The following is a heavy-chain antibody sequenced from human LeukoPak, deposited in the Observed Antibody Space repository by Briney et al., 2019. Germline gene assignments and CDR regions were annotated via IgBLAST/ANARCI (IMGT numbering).Heavy chain of an antibody. D-gene: IGHD3-16*01. CDR3: ARGTMAPDY. Sequence: SGGSLRPSCATSGFTFSSYGMSWVRQAPGKGLEWVSGISGGAGFTYYGDSVKGRFTISRDNSRNTLYLQMNSLRADDTAVYYCARGTMAPDYWGQGTLVTVSS. V-gene: IGHV3-23*01. J-gene: IGHJ4*02. CDR2: ISGGAGFT. CDR1: GFTFSSYG.